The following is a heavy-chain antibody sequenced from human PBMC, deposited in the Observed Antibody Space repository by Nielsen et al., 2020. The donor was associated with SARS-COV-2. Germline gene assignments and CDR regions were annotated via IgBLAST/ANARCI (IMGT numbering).Heavy chain of an antibody. V-gene: IGHV1-3*01. CDR3: ARDPQYYDFWSVYYTGKGGGWFDP. D-gene: IGHD3-3*01. CDR2: INAGNGNT. CDR1: GYTFTSYA. J-gene: IGHJ5*02. Sequence: ASVKVSCKASGYTFTSYAMHWVRQAPGQRLEWMGWINAGNGNTKYSQKFQGRVTITRDTSASTAYMELSSLRSEDTAVYYCARDPQYYDFWSVYYTGKGGGWFDPWGQGTLVTVSS.